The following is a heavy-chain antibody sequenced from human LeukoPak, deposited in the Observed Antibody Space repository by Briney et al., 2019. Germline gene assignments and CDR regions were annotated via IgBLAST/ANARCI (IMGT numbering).Heavy chain of an antibody. CDR1: GDSMTIDY. CDR3: ARGDWNWFDP. CDR2: VYYNGAT. D-gene: IGHD2-21*02. V-gene: IGHV4-59*01. J-gene: IGHJ5*02. Sequence: SETLSLTCNVTGDSMTIDYWTWIRQPPEKGLEGIGYVYYNGATNYNPSLTSRVTMSLDMSKNQFSLRLTSVTAADTAVYYCARGDWNWFDPWGQGTLVTVSS.